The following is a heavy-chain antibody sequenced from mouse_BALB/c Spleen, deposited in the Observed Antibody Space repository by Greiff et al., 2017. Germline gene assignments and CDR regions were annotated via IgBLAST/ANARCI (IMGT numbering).Heavy chain of an antibody. CDR3: TREITTVVEDAMDY. D-gene: IGHD1-1*01. CDR1: GYTFTDYE. Sequence: QVHVKQSGAELVRPGASVTLSCKASGYTFTDYEMHWVKQTPVHGLEWIGAIDPETGGTAYNQKFKGKATLTADKSSSTAYMELRSLTSEDSAVYYCTREITTVVEDAMDYWGQGTSVTVSS. J-gene: IGHJ4*01. V-gene: IGHV1-15*01. CDR2: IDPETGGT.